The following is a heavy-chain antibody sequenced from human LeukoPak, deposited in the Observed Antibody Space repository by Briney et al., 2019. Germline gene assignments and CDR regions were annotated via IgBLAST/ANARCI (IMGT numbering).Heavy chain of an antibody. V-gene: IGHV1-46*01. D-gene: IGHD4-17*01. CDR2: INPTGGST. Sequence: GASVRVSCKASGYTFTSYYMHWVRQAPGQGLEWMGLINPTGGSTGYAQKFQGRVTMTGDMSTSTDYMELSGLKASDTAMYYCARGHDYGDLGSWFDPWGQGTLVTVSS. CDR3: ARGHDYGDLGSWFDP. J-gene: IGHJ5*02. CDR1: GYTFTSYY.